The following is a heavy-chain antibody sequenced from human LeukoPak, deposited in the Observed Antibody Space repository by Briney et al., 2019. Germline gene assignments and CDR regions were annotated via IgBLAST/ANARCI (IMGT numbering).Heavy chain of an antibody. CDR1: GGTFSSYA. CDR3: AREYYDSSGYLRVLLI. D-gene: IGHD3-22*01. V-gene: IGHV1-69*05. Sequence: SVKVSCKASGGTFSSYAISWVRQAPGHGLEWMGRIIPIFGTANYAQKFQGRVTITTDESTSTAYMEVSSLRSEDTAVYYCAREYYDSSGYLRVLLIGGQGTMVTVSS. J-gene: IGHJ3*02. CDR2: IIPIFGTA.